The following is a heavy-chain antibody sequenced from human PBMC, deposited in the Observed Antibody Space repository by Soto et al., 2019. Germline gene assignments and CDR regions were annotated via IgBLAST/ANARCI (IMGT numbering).Heavy chain of an antibody. CDR2: ISAYNGNT. D-gene: IGHD2-2*01. CDR1: GYTFTSYG. V-gene: IGHV1-18*01. CDR3: ARVESIVVVPAASDY. Sequence: ASVKVSCKASGYTFTSYGISWVRQAPGQGLEWMGWISAYNGNTNYAQKLQGRVTMTTDTSTSTAYMELRSLRSDDTAVYYCARVESIVVVPAASDYWGQGTLVTVSS. J-gene: IGHJ4*02.